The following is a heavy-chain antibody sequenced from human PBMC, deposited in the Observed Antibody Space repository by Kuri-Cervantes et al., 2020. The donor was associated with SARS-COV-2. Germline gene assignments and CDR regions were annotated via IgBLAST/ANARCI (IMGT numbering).Heavy chain of an antibody. D-gene: IGHD2-2*01. Sequence: ASVKVSCKASGVTFSIFDTSWVRLATGQGLEWMGWMNPNSGNTGYAQKFQGRVTITRNTSISTAYMELSSLRSEDTAVYYCARGGVVPEVSFDYWGQGTLVTVSS. J-gene: IGHJ4*02. V-gene: IGHV1-8*01. CDR1: GVTFSIFD. CDR2: MNPNSGNT. CDR3: ARGGVVPEVSFDY.